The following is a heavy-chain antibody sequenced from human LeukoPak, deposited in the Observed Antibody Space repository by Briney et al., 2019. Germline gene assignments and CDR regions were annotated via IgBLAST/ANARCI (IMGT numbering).Heavy chain of an antibody. CDR1: GFTFDDYA. Sequence: PGGSLRLSCAASGFTFDDYAMHWVRQAPGKGLEWVSGISWNSGSIGYADSVKGRFTISRDNAKNSLYLQMNSLRAEDTALYYCAKGYSSSWYRPEEPVGAFDIWGQGTVVTVSS. J-gene: IGHJ3*02. CDR3: AKGYSSSWYRPEEPVGAFDI. D-gene: IGHD6-13*01. CDR2: ISWNSGSI. V-gene: IGHV3-9*01.